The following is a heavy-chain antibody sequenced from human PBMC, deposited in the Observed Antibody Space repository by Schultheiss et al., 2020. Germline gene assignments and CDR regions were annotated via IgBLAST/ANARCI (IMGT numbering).Heavy chain of an antibody. V-gene: IGHV4-4*02. CDR1: GGSISSSNW. Sequence: SETLSLTCAVSGGSISSSNWWSWVRQPPGKGLEWIGEIYHSGSTNYNPSLKSRVTISVDTSKNQFSLKLSSVTAADTAVYYCAREGYYYDSSGYRTAFDYWGQGTLVTVSS. CDR3: AREGYYYDSSGYRTAFDY. CDR2: IYHSGST. D-gene: IGHD3-22*01. J-gene: IGHJ4*02.